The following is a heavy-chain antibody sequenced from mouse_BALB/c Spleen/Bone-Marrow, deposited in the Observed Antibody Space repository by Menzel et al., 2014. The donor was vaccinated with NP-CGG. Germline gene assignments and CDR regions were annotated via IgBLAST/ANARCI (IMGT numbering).Heavy chain of an antibody. Sequence: VQLQHSGAELVKPGASVKLSCTASGFNIKDTYMHWVKQRPEQGLEWIGRIDPANGNTKYDPKFQGKATITADTSSNTAYLQLSSLTSEDTAVYYCARWEYYAMDYWGQGTSVIVSS. CDR2: IDPANGNT. V-gene: IGHV14-3*02. CDR3: ARWEYYAMDY. J-gene: IGHJ4*01. CDR1: GFNIKDTY. D-gene: IGHD4-1*01.